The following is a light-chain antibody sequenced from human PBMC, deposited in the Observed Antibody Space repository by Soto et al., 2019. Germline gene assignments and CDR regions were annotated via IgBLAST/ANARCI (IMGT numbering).Light chain of an antibody. Sequence: DIQMTQSPSSLSASVGDRVTINCRASQSIGSYVNWYQQKPGKAPKLLIYAASSLQSGVPSRVSGSGSGTEFTLTISSLQPEDFATYFCQQSYITPRAFGPGTKVDIK. V-gene: IGKV1-39*01. CDR2: AAS. CDR1: QSIGSY. J-gene: IGKJ3*01. CDR3: QQSYITPRA.